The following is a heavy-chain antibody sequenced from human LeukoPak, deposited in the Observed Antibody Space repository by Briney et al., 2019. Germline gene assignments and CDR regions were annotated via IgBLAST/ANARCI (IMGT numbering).Heavy chain of an antibody. CDR2: IIPILGIA. V-gene: IGHV1-69*04. J-gene: IGHJ4*02. CDR1: GYTFTSYG. Sequence: SVKVSCKASGYTFTSYGISWVRQAPGQGLEWMGRIIPILGIANYAQKFQGRVTITADKSTSTAYMELSSLRSEDTAVYYCAAVVVVAATTFDYWGQGTLVTVSS. CDR3: AAVVVVAATTFDY. D-gene: IGHD2-15*01.